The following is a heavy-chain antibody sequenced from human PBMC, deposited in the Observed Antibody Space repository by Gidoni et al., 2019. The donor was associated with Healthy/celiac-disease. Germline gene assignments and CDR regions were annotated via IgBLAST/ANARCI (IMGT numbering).Heavy chain of an antibody. CDR1: GFPFSSYG. D-gene: IGHD1-26*01. V-gene: IGHV3-30*18. Sequence: QVQLVESGGGVVQPGRSLRLSCAASGFPFSSYGMHWVRQAPGKGLEWVAVISYDGSNKYYADSVKGRFTISRDNSKNTLYLQMNSLRAEDTAVYYCAKDRKVGAYYFDYWGQGTLVTVSS. J-gene: IGHJ4*02. CDR3: AKDRKVGAYYFDY. CDR2: ISYDGSNK.